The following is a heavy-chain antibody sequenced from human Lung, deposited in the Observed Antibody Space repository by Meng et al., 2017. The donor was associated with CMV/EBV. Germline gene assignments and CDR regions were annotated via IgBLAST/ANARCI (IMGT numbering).Heavy chain of an antibody. CDR2: IKQDGSEK. J-gene: IGHJ4*02. CDR3: ARRQWRYYFDY. Sequence: GGSLRLXCAGSGFTFSSYWMSWVRQAPGKGLEWVANIKQDGSEKYYVDSVKGRFTISRDKAKNSLYLQMNSLRAEDTAVYYCARRQWRYYFDYWVQGTLVTVSS. V-gene: IGHV3-7*01. CDR1: GFTFSSYW. D-gene: IGHD6-19*01.